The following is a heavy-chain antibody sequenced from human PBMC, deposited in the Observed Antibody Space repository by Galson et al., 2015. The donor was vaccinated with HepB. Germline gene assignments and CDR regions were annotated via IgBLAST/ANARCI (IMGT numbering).Heavy chain of an antibody. CDR1: GLTFSYYT. CDR2: ISGSSTYI. CDR3: ARDRGRSDYGYYYGMDV. V-gene: IGHV3-21*01. Sequence: SLRLSCAASGLTFSYYTINWVRQAPGKGLEWVSSISGSSTYIYYTDSVWGRFTVSRDNSNDSLSLQMNSLRVEDTAVYYCARDRGRSDYGYYYGMDVWGQGTTVTVSS. J-gene: IGHJ6*02. D-gene: IGHD4-17*01.